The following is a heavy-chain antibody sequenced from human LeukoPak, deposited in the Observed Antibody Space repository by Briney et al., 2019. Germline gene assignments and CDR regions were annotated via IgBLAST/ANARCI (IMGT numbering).Heavy chain of an antibody. CDR2: INWNGGST. CDR1: GFTFDDYG. Sequence: PGGSLRLSCAASGFTFDDYGMSWVRQAPGKGLEWVSGINWNGGSTGYADSVKGRFTISRDNAKNSLYLQMNSLRAEDTALYYCARCSDFWSGFYYYYFYMDVWGKGTTVTVSS. CDR3: ARCSDFWSGFYYYYFYMDV. V-gene: IGHV3-20*04. D-gene: IGHD3-3*01. J-gene: IGHJ6*03.